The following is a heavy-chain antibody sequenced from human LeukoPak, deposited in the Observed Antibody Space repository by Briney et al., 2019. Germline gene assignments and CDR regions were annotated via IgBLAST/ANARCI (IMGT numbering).Heavy chain of an antibody. V-gene: IGHV3-21*01. Sequence: PGGSLRLSCAASGFTFSSYSMNWVRQAPGKGLEWVSSISSSSSYIYYADSVKGRFTISRDNAKNSLYLQMNSLRAEDTAVYYCARVRSGGAAGTLGWFDPWGQGTLVTVSS. CDR2: ISSSSSYI. CDR3: ARVRSGGAAGTLGWFDP. CDR1: GFTFSSYS. J-gene: IGHJ5*02. D-gene: IGHD6-13*01.